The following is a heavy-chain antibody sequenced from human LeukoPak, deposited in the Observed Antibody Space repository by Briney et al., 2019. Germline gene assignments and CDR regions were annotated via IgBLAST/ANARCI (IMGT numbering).Heavy chain of an antibody. CDR2: INHSGST. V-gene: IGHV4-34*01. D-gene: IGHD3-3*01. Sequence: SETLSLTCAVYGGSFSGYYWSWIRQPPGKGLEWIGEINHSGSTNYNPSLKSRVTISVDTSKNQFSLKLSSVTAADTAVYYCAREAIFGVVISGWFDPWGHGTLVTVSS. J-gene: IGHJ5*02. CDR1: GGSFSGYY. CDR3: AREAIFGVVISGWFDP.